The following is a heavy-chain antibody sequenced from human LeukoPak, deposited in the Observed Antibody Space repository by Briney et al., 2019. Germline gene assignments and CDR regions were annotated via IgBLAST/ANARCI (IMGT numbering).Heavy chain of an antibody. J-gene: IGHJ4*02. CDR1: GFTFSTYA. V-gene: IGHV3-23*01. Sequence: TGGSLRLSCAASGFTFSTYAMNWVGQAPGKGLEWVSGITTGGGGTYYADSLRGRFTISRDDSEYTLFLQVNSLRAEDTAVYYCAKGAYGVGGPLDFWGRGTLVTVSS. D-gene: IGHD2-15*01. CDR2: ITTGGGGT. CDR3: AKGAYGVGGPLDF.